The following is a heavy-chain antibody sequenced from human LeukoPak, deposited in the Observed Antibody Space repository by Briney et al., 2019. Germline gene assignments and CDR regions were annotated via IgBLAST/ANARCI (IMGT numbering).Heavy chain of an antibody. Sequence: PSETLSLTCDVSGYSIRSNYYWGWIRQPPGKGLEWIGSIYHSGSTYYNPSLKSRVTISVETSQNQFPLTLSSVTSPDTALYYLEREESCSFDYWGQRTLVTVSS. CDR1: GYSIRSNYY. V-gene: IGHV4-38-2*01. CDR2: IYHSGST. CDR3: EREESCSFDY. D-gene: IGHD2-15*01. J-gene: IGHJ4*02.